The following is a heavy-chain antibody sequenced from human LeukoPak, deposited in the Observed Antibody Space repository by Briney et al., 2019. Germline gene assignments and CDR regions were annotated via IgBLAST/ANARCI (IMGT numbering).Heavy chain of an antibody. Sequence: GASVKVSCKASGGTFSSYAISWERQAPGQGLEWMGGIIPIFGTANYAQKFQGRVTITADESTSTAYMELSSLRSEDTAVYYCARDPDGGNSDWGQGTLVTVSS. V-gene: IGHV1-69*13. D-gene: IGHD4-23*01. CDR3: ARDPDGGNSD. CDR2: IIPIFGTA. CDR1: GGTFSSYA. J-gene: IGHJ4*02.